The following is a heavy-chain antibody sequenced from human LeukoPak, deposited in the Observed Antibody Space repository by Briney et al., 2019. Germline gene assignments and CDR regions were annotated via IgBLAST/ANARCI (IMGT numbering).Heavy chain of an antibody. CDR3: ARLRWAAGDGYYFDY. Sequence: GESLKISCKGSGYSFTNYWIGWVRQMPGKGLEWMGVINPGNSDTRYSPSFQGQVTISADKSITTAYLQWSSLKASDTAMYYCARLRWAAGDGYYFDYWGQEPRSPSPQ. D-gene: IGHD6-13*01. J-gene: IGHJ4*01. V-gene: IGHV5-51*01. CDR2: INPGNSDT. CDR1: GYSFTNYW.